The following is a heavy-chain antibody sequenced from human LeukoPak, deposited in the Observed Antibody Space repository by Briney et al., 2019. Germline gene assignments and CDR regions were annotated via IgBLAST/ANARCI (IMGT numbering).Heavy chain of an antibody. J-gene: IGHJ6*02. Sequence: GGSLRLSCAASGFTVSSNYMSWVRQAPGKGLEWVSVIYSGGSTYYADSVKGRFTISRHNSKNTLYLQMNSLRAEDTAVYYCASPTPYYYDSSGPALDYYYGMDVWGQGTTVTVSS. V-gene: IGHV3-53*04. CDR1: GFTVSSNY. CDR2: IYSGGST. CDR3: ASPTPYYYDSSGPALDYYYGMDV. D-gene: IGHD3-22*01.